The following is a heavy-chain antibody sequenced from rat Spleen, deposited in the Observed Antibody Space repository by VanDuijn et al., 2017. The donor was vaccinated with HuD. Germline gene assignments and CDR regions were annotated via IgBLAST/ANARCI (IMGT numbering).Heavy chain of an antibody. CDR2: INRAGST. V-gene: IGHV3-3*01. J-gene: IGHJ2*01. CDR3: AREALY. CDR1: GYSITSSYR. Sequence: EMQLQESGPGLVNPSQSLSLTCSVTGYSITSSYRWNWIRKFPGNKLEWMGYINRAGSTNYNPSLKIRISITRDTSKNQFFLQVNSVTTEDTATYYCAREALYWGQGVMVTVSS.